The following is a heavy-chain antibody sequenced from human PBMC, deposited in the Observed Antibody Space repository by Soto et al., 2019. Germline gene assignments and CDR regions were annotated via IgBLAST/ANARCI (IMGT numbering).Heavy chain of an antibody. CDR3: ARRYGGNFDY. D-gene: IGHD1-26*01. CDR1: GGSIRSYY. CDR2: IYYSGST. Sequence: QVQLQESGPGLVKPSETLSLTCTVSGGSIRSYYWSWIRQPPGKGLEWIGYIYYSGSTNYNPSLKSRVTISVDTSKNQFSPKLSSVTAADTAVYYCARRYGGNFDYWGQGTLVTVSS. V-gene: IGHV4-59*01. J-gene: IGHJ4*02.